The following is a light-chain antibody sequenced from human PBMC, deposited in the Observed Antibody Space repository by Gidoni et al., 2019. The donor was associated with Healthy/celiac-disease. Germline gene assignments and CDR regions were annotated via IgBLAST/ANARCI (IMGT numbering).Light chain of an antibody. J-gene: IGKJ2*04. Sequence: IVMTQSPLSLPVTPGEPASISCRSSQSLLHSNGYNYLDWYLQKPGQSPQLLIYLGSNRGSGVPDRFSGSGSGTDFTLKISRVEAEDVGVYYCMQALQTPPMCSFGQGTKLEIK. CDR3: MQALQTPPMCS. V-gene: IGKV2-28*01. CDR1: QSLLHSNGYNY. CDR2: LGS.